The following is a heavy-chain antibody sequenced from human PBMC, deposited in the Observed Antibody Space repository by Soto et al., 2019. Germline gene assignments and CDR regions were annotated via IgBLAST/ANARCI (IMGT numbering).Heavy chain of an antibody. J-gene: IGHJ4*01. V-gene: IGHV3-21*01. Sequence: EVQLLESGGGLVRPGGSLTLSCGVSGVTFTNYGINWVRQAPGQGLEWVSSVSKSDYTYYSESVKGRFTISRDNARNSVSLPLNNLRAEDTAVYYCTREDNIIMPAVAAFWGHATLVTVSS. D-gene: IGHD6-19*01. CDR3: TREDNIIMPAVAAF. CDR1: GVTFTNYG. CDR2: VSKSDYT.